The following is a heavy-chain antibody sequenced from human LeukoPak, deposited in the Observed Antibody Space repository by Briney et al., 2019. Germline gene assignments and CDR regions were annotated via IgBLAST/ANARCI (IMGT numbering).Heavy chain of an antibody. CDR2: ITSSSSYI. J-gene: IGHJ4*02. CDR1: GFTFNTYN. D-gene: IGHD3-10*01. Sequence: GESLRLSCAASGFTFNTYNMNWVRQAPGKGLEWVSSITSSSSYIYYADSVKGRFTISRDNAKSSLYLQMNSLRDEDTAVYYCAKQYTDYGSGSYSDYFDYWGQGTLVTVSS. V-gene: IGHV3-21*01. CDR3: AKQYTDYGSGSYSDYFDY.